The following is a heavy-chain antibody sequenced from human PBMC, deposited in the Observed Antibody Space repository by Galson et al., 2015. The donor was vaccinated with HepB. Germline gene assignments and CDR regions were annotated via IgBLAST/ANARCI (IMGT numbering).Heavy chain of an antibody. CDR3: ARELGYCSSTSCYRFGWFDP. Sequence: LSLTCTVSGGSIRSSSYYWGWIRPPPGKGLEWIGSIYYSGSTYYNPSLKSRVTISVDTSKNQFSLKLSSVTAADTAVYYCARELGYCSSTSCYRFGWFDPWGQGTLVTVSS. V-gene: IGHV4-39*07. CDR1: GGSIRSSSYY. J-gene: IGHJ5*02. D-gene: IGHD2-2*01. CDR2: IYYSGST.